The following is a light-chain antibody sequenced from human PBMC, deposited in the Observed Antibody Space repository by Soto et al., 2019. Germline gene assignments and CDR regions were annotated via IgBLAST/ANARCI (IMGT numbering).Light chain of an antibody. CDR1: KIGSKR. CDR3: QVWDSSAVV. V-gene: IGLV3-9*01. J-gene: IGLJ2*01. CDR2: SDS. Sequence: SYELTQPLSVSVALGQTARITCGGNKIGSKRVHWSQLKPGQAPVLVIYSDSTRPSGIPERFSGSNSGNTATLTISRAQAGDEADYYCQVWDSSAVVFGGGTKLTVL.